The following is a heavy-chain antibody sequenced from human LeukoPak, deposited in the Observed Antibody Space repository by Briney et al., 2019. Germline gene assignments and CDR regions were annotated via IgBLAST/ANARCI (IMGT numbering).Heavy chain of an antibody. CDR1: GGSISSSSYY. CDR2: IYHSGST. J-gene: IGHJ5*02. D-gene: IGHD6-13*01. V-gene: IGHV4-39*01. Sequence: SETLSLTCTVSGGSISSSSYYWGWIRQPPGKGLEWIGSIYHSGSTYYNPSLKSRVTISVDTSKNQFSLKLSSVTAADTAVYYCARHSTRSSYSSSGGFDPWGQGTLVTVSS. CDR3: ARHSTRSSYSSSGGFDP.